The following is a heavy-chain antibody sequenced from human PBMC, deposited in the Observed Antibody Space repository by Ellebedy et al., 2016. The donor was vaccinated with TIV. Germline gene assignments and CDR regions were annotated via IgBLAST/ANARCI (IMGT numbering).Heavy chain of an antibody. V-gene: IGHV3-23*01. Sequence: GESLKISCAASGFTFSSYAMSWVRQAPGKGLEWVSAISGSGGSTYYADSVKGRFTISRDNSKNTLYLQMNSLRAEDTAVYYCAKDLLRGYDILTGYYSTPGNAFDIWGQGTMVTVSS. D-gene: IGHD3-9*01. J-gene: IGHJ3*02. CDR3: AKDLLRGYDILTGYYSTPGNAFDI. CDR1: GFTFSSYA. CDR2: ISGSGGST.